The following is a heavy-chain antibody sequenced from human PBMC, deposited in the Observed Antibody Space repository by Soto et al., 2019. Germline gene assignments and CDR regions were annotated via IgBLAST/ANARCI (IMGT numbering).Heavy chain of an antibody. Sequence: QVQLVESGGGLVKPGGSLRLSCAASGFTFNGYYMSWIRQAPGKGLEWVSYIGGSASTIYYADSVKGRFTISRDNAKNSLYLQMNNLRAEDTAVYYCARTSRDGYNLNWYFDLWGRGTLVTVSS. J-gene: IGHJ2*01. CDR2: IGGSASTI. D-gene: IGHD5-12*01. CDR3: ARTSRDGYNLNWYFDL. CDR1: GFTFNGYY. V-gene: IGHV3-11*04.